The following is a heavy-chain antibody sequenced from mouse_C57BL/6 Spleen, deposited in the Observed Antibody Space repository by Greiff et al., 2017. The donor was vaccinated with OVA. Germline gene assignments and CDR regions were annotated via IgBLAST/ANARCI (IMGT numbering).Heavy chain of an antibody. CDR2: ISYDGSN. D-gene: IGHD1-1*01. CDR3: ARETYYYGSSPFAY. Sequence: EVQVVESGPGLVKPSQSLSLTCSVTGYSITSGYYWNWIRQFPGNKLEWMGYISYDGSNNYNPSLKNRISITRDTSKNQFFLKLNSVTTEDTATYYCARETYYYGSSPFAYWGQGTLVTVSA. V-gene: IGHV3-6*01. CDR1: GYSITSGYY. J-gene: IGHJ3*01.